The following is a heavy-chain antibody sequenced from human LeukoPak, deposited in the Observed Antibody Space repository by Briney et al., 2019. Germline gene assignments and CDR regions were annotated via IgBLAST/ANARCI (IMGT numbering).Heavy chain of an antibody. CDR3: ARPSRRWYFDL. D-gene: IGHD6-6*01. Sequence: PGGSLRLSCAASGFTFSSYWMHWVRQAPGKGLVWVSRINSDGSSTSYADSVKGRFTISRDNAKNTQYLQMNSLRAEDTAVYYCARPSRRWYFDLWGRGTLVTVSS. CDR2: INSDGSST. CDR1: GFTFSSYW. J-gene: IGHJ2*01. V-gene: IGHV3-74*01.